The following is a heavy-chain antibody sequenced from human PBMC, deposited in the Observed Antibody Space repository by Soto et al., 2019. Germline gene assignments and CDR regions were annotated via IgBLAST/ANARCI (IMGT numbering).Heavy chain of an antibody. V-gene: IGHV5-51*01. J-gene: IGHJ6*02. CDR1: GYSFPDYW. CDR3: ESSAQRGYSSGWADRYYYGMDG. D-gene: IGHD6-19*01. Sequence: RGESLKISCQGSGYSFPDYWIGWVRQVPGKGLEWMGIIYPDDSHTRYSPSFQGQVTISADKSISTACLQWSSLKASDTAMYYCESSAQRGYSSGWADRYYYGMDGWGPGRRVTVS. CDR2: IYPDDSHT.